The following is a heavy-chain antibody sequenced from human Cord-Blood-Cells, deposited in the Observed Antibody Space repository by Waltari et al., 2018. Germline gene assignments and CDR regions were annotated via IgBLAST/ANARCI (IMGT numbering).Heavy chain of an antibody. Sequence: QVQLVQSGAEVKKHGSSVKVSCKTSGGTFSSYALCWVRQPPGQGLEWMGGIIPIFGTANYAQKFQGRVTITADESTSTAYMELSSLRSEDTAVYYCARGGYCSGGSCYEDYWGQGTLVTVSS. D-gene: IGHD2-15*01. CDR2: IIPIFGTA. CDR3: ARGGYCSGGSCYEDY. V-gene: IGHV1-69*01. CDR1: GGTFSSYA. J-gene: IGHJ4*02.